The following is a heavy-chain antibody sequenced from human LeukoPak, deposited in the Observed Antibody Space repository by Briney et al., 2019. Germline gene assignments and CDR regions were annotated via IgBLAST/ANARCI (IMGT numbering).Heavy chain of an antibody. CDR3: ARDGGGPYQNWFDP. V-gene: IGHV1-46*01. CDR2: INPSGGST. CDR1: GYTFTSYY. J-gene: IGHJ5*02. D-gene: IGHD3-16*01. Sequence: GASVKVSCKASGYTFTSYYMHWVRQAPGQGLEWMGIINPSGGSTSYAQKFQGRVTMTRDTSISTAYMELSRLRSDDTAVYYCARDGGGPYQNWFDPWGQGTLVTVSS.